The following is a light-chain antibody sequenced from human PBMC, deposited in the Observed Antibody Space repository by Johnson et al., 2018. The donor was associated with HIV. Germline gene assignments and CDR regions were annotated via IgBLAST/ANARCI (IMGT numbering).Light chain of an antibody. V-gene: IGLV1-51*02. CDR1: SSNIGNNY. CDR2: ENN. Sequence: QPVLTQPPSVSAAPGQKVTISCSGSSSNIGNNYVSWYQQLPGTAPKLLIYENNKRPSGIADRFSGSKSGTSATLAITGLQTGDEADYYCGTWDSSLTSYVFGAGTKVTVL. CDR3: GTWDSSLTSYV. J-gene: IGLJ1*01.